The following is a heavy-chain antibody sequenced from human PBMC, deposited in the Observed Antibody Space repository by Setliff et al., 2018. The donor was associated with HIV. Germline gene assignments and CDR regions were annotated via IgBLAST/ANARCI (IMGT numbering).Heavy chain of an antibody. CDR3: ASETGASRGWFGY. J-gene: IGHJ5*01. D-gene: IGHD6-13*01. CDR2: ITRKSSGETT. CDR1: GFTFGDYT. V-gene: IGHV3-49*03. Sequence: GGSLRLSCTASGFTFGDYTLSWFRQAPGKGLEWVGFITRKSSGETTEYAASVKCRFTISRDNAKNSLYLQMNSLTAEDTAVYYCASETGASRGWFGYWGQGTLVTVSS.